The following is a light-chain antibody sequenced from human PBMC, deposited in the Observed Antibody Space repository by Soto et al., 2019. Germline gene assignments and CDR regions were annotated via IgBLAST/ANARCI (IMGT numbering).Light chain of an antibody. CDR1: QSVSSY. CDR3: QQRSNWTPWT. J-gene: IGKJ1*01. V-gene: IGKV3-11*01. CDR2: DAS. Sequence: VLTQSPATLSLSPGERATLYCRASQSVSSYLAWYQQKPGQAPRLLIYDASNRATGIPARFSGSGSGTDFTLTISSLEPDDFAVYYCQQRSNWTPWTFGQGTKVDIK.